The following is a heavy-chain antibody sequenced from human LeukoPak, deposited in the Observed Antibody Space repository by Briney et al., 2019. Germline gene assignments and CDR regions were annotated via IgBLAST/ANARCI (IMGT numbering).Heavy chain of an antibody. V-gene: IGHV3-7*01. D-gene: IGHD3-3*02. CDR3: ARRRTISGSGPYYMDV. Sequence: GGSLRLSCAASGFSFSGYWMSWVRQPPGKGLEWVANIKQDGSDKYYVDSVKGRFTISRDNAKNSLYLQMSSLRAEDTAVYYCARRRTISGSGPYYMDVWGKGTTVTVSS. CDR1: GFSFSGYW. J-gene: IGHJ6*03. CDR2: IKQDGSDK.